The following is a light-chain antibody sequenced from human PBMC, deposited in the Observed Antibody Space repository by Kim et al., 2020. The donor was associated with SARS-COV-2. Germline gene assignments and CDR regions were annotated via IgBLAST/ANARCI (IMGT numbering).Light chain of an antibody. Sequence: QLVLTQPPSASGTPGQRVTISCSGSSSNIGSNTVNWYQQLPGTAPKLLIYSNNQRPSGVPDRFSGSKSGTSASLANSGLQSEDEADYYCAAWDGSLNGWVFGGGTQLTVL. CDR2: SNN. CDR3: AAWDGSLNGWV. V-gene: IGLV1-44*01. J-gene: IGLJ3*02. CDR1: SSNIGSNT.